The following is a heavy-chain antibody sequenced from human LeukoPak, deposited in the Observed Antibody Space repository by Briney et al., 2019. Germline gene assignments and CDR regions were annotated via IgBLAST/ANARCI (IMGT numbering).Heavy chain of an antibody. Sequence: SETLSLTCTVSGYSINSGYYWSWIRQPPGKRLEWIGSIYYSGSTYSNPTLKSRLTISVDTSKNQFSLKLSSVTAADTAVYYCAREYTLYISGWFIDYWGQGTVVTVSS. V-gene: IGHV4-38-2*02. D-gene: IGHD6-19*01. CDR3: AREYTLYISGWFIDY. J-gene: IGHJ4*02. CDR2: IYYSGST. CDR1: GYSINSGYY.